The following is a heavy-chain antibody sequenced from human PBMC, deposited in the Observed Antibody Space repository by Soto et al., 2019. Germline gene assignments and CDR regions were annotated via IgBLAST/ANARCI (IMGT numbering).Heavy chain of an antibody. D-gene: IGHD3-3*01. CDR2: INHSGST. CDR3: ARGNTYYDFWSGFTVWFDP. Sequence: QVQLQQWGAGLLKPSETLSLTCAVYGGSFSGYYWSWIRQPPGKGLEWIGEINHSGSTNYNPSLKSRVTISVDTSKNQFSLKLSSVTAADTAVYYCARGNTYYDFWSGFTVWFDPWGQGTLVTVSS. V-gene: IGHV4-34*01. CDR1: GGSFSGYY. J-gene: IGHJ5*02.